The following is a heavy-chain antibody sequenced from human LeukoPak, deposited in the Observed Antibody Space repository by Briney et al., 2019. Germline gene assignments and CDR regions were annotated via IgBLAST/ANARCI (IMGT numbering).Heavy chain of an antibody. D-gene: IGHD5-12*01. CDR3: ARQVVATSYLHF. CDR2: IYPADSDT. CDR1: GYSFGTYW. Sequence: GESLKISCKGSGYSFGTYWTAWVRQMPGKGLEWMGIIYPADSDTRYSPSFQGQVTISADKSINTAYLQWSSLKTSDTAMYYCARQVVATSYLHFWGQGTMVTVSS. V-gene: IGHV5-51*01. J-gene: IGHJ3*01.